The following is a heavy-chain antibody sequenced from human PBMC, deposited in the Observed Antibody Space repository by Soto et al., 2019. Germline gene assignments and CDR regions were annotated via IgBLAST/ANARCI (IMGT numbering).Heavy chain of an antibody. Sequence: SETLSLACTVSGGSISSYYWSWIRQPPGKGLEWIGYIYYSGSTNYNPSLKSRVTISVDTSKNQFSLKLSSVTAADTAVYYCARQRRSVPSGSWFDPWGQGTLVTVS. J-gene: IGHJ5*02. D-gene: IGHD2-15*01. CDR1: GGSISSYY. CDR2: IYYSGST. V-gene: IGHV4-59*08. CDR3: ARQRRSVPSGSWFDP.